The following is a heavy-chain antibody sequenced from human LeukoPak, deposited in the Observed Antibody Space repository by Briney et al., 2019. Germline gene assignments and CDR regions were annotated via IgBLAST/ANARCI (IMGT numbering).Heavy chain of an antibody. CDR3: AREGYYDSSGQD. CDR1: GFTVSSNY. J-gene: IGHJ4*02. V-gene: IGHV3-53*01. Sequence: GGSLRLSCAASGFTVSSNYMSWVRQAPGKGLEWVSVIYSGGSTNYADSVKGRFTISRDNSKNMLYLQMNSLRAEDTAVYYCAREGYYDSSGQDWGQGTLVTVSS. CDR2: IYSGGST. D-gene: IGHD3-22*01.